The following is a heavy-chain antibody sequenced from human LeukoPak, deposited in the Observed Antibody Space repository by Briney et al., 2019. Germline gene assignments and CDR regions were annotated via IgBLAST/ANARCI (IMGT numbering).Heavy chain of an antibody. CDR3: ARVSGTAFDS. CDR2: ISVYNGNT. J-gene: IGHJ4*02. CDR1: GYSFTSYS. D-gene: IGHD1-1*01. V-gene: IGHV1-18*01. Sequence: ASVKVSCKASGYSFTSYSINWVRQAPGQGLEWMGWISVYNGNTNYAQKLQGRITMTTDTSTSTAYMELRSLRSDDTAVYYCARVSGTAFDSWSQGTLVIVSS.